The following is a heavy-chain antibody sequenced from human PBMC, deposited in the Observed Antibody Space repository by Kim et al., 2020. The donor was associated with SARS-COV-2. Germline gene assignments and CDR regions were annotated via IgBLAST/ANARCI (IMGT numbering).Heavy chain of an antibody. CDR1: GYSFTSYW. CDR2: IYPGDSDT. Sequence: GESLKISCKGSGYSFTSYWIGWVRQMPGKGLEWMGIIYPGDSDTRYSPSFQGQVTISADKSISTAYLQWSSLKASDTAMYYCARLGLYSRESPYYGMDVWGQGTTVTVSS. J-gene: IGHJ6*02. V-gene: IGHV5-51*01. D-gene: IGHD6-13*01. CDR3: ARLGLYSRESPYYGMDV.